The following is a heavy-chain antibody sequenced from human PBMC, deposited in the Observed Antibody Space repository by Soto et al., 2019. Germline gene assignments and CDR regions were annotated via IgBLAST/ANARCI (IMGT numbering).Heavy chain of an antibody. J-gene: IGHJ5*02. V-gene: IGHV1-8*01. CDR3: ARDSLGKQGWIDP. CDR2: MNPNSGNT. D-gene: IGHD1-26*01. Sequence: ASVKVSCKASGYTFTSYDINWVRQATGQGLEWMGWMNPNSGNTGYAQKFQGRVTMTRNTSTSTAYMELRSLRSEDTAVYYCARDSLGKQGWIDPWGQGTLVTVSS. CDR1: GYTFTSYD.